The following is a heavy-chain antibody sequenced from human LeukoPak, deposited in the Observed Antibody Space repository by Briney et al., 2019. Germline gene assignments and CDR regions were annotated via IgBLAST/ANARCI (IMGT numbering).Heavy chain of an antibody. V-gene: IGHV3-30*02. CDR3: AKDDAWLRFGE. Sequence: PGGSLRLSCAASGFTFTSHGMHWVRQAPGKGLEWVAYIRYDGSNKYYADSVKGRFTISRDDSKNTLYLEVISLAAEDTAVYYCAKDDAWLRFGEWSQGTLVTVSS. D-gene: IGHD5-12*01. CDR1: GFTFTSHG. CDR2: IRYDGSNK. J-gene: IGHJ4*02.